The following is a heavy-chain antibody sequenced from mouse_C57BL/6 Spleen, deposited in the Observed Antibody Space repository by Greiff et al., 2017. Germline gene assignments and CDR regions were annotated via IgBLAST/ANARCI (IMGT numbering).Heavy chain of an antibody. CDR2: IHPNSGST. CDR3: ARRGYYGNLYYAMDY. CDR1: GYTFTSYW. V-gene: IGHV1-64*01. D-gene: IGHD2-1*01. J-gene: IGHJ4*01. Sequence: VQLQQPGAELVKPGASVKLSCKASGYTFTSYWMHWVKQRPGQGLEWIGMIHPNSGSTNYNEKFKSKATLTVDKSSSTAYMQLSSLTSEDSAVYYCARRGYYGNLYYAMDYWGQGTSVTVSS.